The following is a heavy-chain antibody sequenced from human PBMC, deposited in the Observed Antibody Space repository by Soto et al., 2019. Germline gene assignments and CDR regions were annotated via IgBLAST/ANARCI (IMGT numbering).Heavy chain of an antibody. CDR2: IYYSGST. CDR3: AMLHPYDYIWGSYRHDY. Sequence: SETLSLTCTVSGGSISSSSYYWGWIRQPPGKGLEWIGSIYYSGSTYYNPSLKSRVTISVDTSKNQFSLKLSSVTAADTAVYYCAMLHPYDYIWGSYRHDYWGQGTLVTVSS. CDR1: GGSISSSSYY. D-gene: IGHD3-16*02. J-gene: IGHJ4*02. V-gene: IGHV4-39*01.